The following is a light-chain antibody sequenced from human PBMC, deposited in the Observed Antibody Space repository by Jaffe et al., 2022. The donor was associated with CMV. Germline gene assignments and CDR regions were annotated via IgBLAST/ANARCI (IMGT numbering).Light chain of an antibody. CDR2: WAS. CDR3: PQYYSTPLFT. Sequence: DIVMTQSPDSLAVSLGERATINCKSSQSVFYSSNNKNYLAWYQQKPGQPPKLLIYWASTRESGVPDRFSGSGSGTDFTLTISSLQAEDVAVYYCPQYYSTPLFTFGPGTKVDIK. J-gene: IGKJ3*01. CDR1: QSVFYSSNNKNY. V-gene: IGKV4-1*01.